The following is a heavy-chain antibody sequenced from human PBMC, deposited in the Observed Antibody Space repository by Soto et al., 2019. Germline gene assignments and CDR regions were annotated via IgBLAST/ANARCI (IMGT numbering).Heavy chain of an antibody. CDR3: ARGGRITIFGVVTRHAFDI. CDR1: GYTLTSYG. V-gene: IGHV1-18*01. CDR2: ISAYNGNT. J-gene: IGHJ3*02. D-gene: IGHD3-3*01. Sequence: ASVKVSCKASGYTLTSYGISWVRQAPGQGREWMGWISAYNGNTNYAQKLQGRVTMTTDTSTSTAYMELRSLRSDDTAVYYCARGGRITIFGVVTRHAFDIWGQGTMVTVSS.